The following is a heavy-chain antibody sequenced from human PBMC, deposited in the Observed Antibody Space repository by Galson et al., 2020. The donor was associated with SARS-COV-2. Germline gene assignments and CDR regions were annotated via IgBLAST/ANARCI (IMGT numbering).Heavy chain of an antibody. V-gene: IGHV3-21*01. CDR2: ISSSSSYI. J-gene: IGHJ6*02. CDR1: GFTFSSYS. D-gene: IGHD1-26*01. CDR3: ARGAPWGYAVGYYYYYCMDV. Sequence: GGSLRLSCAASGFTFSSYSMNWVRQAPGKGLEWVSSISSSSSYIYYADSVKGRFTISRDNAKHSLYLQMNSLRAEDTAVYYCARGAPWGYAVGYYYYYCMDVWGQGTTVTVSS.